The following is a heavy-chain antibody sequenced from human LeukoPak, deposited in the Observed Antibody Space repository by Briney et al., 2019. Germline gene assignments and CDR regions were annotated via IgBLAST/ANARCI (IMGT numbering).Heavy chain of an antibody. CDR2: INPNSGDT. V-gene: IGHV1-2*06. CDR3: ARTAGRTFDY. J-gene: IGHJ4*02. CDR1: GYTFTGYH. D-gene: IGHD6-6*01. Sequence: ASVKVSCKASGYTFTGYHMHWVRQAPGQGLEWMGRINPNSGDTNYAQKFQGRDTMTRDTSISTAYMELSRLRSDDTAVYYCARTAGRTFDYWGQGTLVTVSS.